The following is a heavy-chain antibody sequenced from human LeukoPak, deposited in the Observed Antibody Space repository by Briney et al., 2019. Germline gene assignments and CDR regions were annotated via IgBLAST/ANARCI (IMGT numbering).Heavy chain of an antibody. CDR1: GDTVSTPSGT. CDR2: TYFRNQWYD. V-gene: IGHV6-1*01. J-gene: IGHJ4*02. Sequence: PSQTLSLTCVISGDTVSTPSGTWNWIRQSPSRGLEWLGRTYFRNQWYDDYALSVKSRIRIHADASKKQFPLQLNSGTPEETAVFFWARQGQHSGYDFLDYWGQGTLVTVSS. D-gene: IGHD5-12*01. CDR3: ARQGQHSGYDFLDY.